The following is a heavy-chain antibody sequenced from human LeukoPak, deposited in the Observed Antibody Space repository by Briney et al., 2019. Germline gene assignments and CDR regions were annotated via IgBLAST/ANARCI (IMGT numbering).Heavy chain of an antibody. J-gene: IGHJ4*02. CDR3: AKDLGEARRAVAGTVDY. V-gene: IGHV3-23*01. D-gene: IGHD6-19*01. CDR2: ISGSGGST. CDR1: GFTFSSYA. Sequence: PGGSLRLSCAASGFTFSSYAMSWVRQAPGKGLEWVSAISGSGGSTYYADSVKGRFTISRDNSKNTLYLQMNSLRAEDTAVYYCAKDLGEARRAVAGTVDYWGQGTLVTVSS.